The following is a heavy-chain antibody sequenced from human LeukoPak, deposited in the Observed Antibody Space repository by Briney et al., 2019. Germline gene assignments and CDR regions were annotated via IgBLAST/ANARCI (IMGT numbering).Heavy chain of an antibody. D-gene: IGHD3-10*01. CDR1: GYTFTGYY. CDR3: ARDRITMVRGVRNWFDP. CDR2: INPNSGGT. J-gene: IGHJ5*02. Sequence: GASVKVSCKASGYTFTGYYMHWVRQAPGQGLEWMGWINPNSGGTNCAQKFQGRVTITRDTSISTAYMELSRLRSDDTAVYYCARDRITMVRGVRNWFDPWGQGTLVTVSS. V-gene: IGHV1-2*02.